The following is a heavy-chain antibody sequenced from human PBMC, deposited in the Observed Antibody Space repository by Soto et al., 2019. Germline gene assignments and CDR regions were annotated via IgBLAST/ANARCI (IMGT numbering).Heavy chain of an antibody. CDR3: VTGAPVGGALFER. D-gene: IGHD6-19*01. Sequence: EVQLVESGGGLVMPGGSLRLSCATSGFTFKNAWMSWVRQVSGKGLEWVGRIRSKKDGETIEYAAHVKGRFTISRDDSKNTLYLQMHSLKTDDTAVDFCVTGAPVGGALFERWGPGTLVTVSS. J-gene: IGHJ4*02. CDR1: GFTFKNAW. V-gene: IGHV3-15*01. CDR2: IRSKKDGETI.